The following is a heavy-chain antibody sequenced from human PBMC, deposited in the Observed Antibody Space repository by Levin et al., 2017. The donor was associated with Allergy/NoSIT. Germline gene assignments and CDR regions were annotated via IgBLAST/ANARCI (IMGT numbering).Heavy chain of an antibody. Sequence: GESLKISCAASGFTFSSYSMNWVRQAPGKGLEWVSYISSSSRTIYYADSVKGRFTISRDNAKNSLYLQMNSLRDEDMAVYYCARVLYGSGPTYYYYGMDVWGQGTTVTVSS. V-gene: IGHV3-48*02. CDR1: GFTFSSYS. D-gene: IGHD3-10*01. J-gene: IGHJ6*02. CDR2: ISSSSRTI. CDR3: ARVLYGSGPTYYYYGMDV.